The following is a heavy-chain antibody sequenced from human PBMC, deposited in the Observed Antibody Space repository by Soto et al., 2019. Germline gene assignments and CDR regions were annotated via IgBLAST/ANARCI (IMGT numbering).Heavy chain of an antibody. J-gene: IGHJ5*02. Sequence: QAPGQGLEWMGWISAYNGNTNYAQKLQGRVTMTTDTPTSTAYMELRSLRSDDTAVYYCARDLGQQLTNWFDPWGQGTLVTVSS. V-gene: IGHV1-18*01. CDR3: ARDLGQQLTNWFDP. CDR2: ISAYNGNT. D-gene: IGHD6-13*01.